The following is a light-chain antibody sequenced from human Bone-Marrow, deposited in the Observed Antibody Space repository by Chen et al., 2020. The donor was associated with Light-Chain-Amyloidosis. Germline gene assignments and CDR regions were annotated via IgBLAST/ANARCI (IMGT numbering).Light chain of an antibody. CDR3: ATWDDTLSGPV. CDR2: SNN. CDR1: SSNIGRNT. V-gene: IGLV1-44*01. J-gene: IGLJ2*01. Sequence: QSVLTQPHSTSGTPGHRVTISCSGSSSNIGRNTVSWYQQLPGAAPKLPIYSNNQRPSGVPDRFSGSKSGTSASLAISGLQSGDEADYYCATWDDTLSGPVFGGGTKVTVL.